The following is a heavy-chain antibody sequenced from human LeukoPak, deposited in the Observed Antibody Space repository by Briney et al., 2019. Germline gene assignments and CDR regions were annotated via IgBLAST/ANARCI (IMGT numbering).Heavy chain of an antibody. CDR3: ARELARYYYDSSGYPYFDY. V-gene: IGHV4-39*07. CDR1: GGSISSSSYY. Sequence: SETLSLTCTVSGGSISSSSYYWGWTRQPPGKGLEWIGSIYYSGSTYYNPSLKSRVTISVDTSKNQFSLKLSSVTAADTAVYYCARELARYYYDSSGYPYFDYWGQGTLVTVSS. D-gene: IGHD3-22*01. CDR2: IYYSGST. J-gene: IGHJ4*02.